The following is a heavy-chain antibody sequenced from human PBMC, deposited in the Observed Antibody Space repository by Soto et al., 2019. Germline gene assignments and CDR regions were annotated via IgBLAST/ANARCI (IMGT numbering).Heavy chain of an antibody. D-gene: IGHD3-9*01. Sequence: GGSLRLSCAASGFTFSSYAMSWVRQAPGKGLEWVSGISGSGDSTYYGDSVKGRFTISRDNSKNTLYLQMNSLRAEDTAVYYCAKGYLIAFDMWGQGTMVTVSS. J-gene: IGHJ3*02. CDR1: GFTFSSYA. CDR3: AKGYLIAFDM. CDR2: ISGSGDST. V-gene: IGHV3-23*01.